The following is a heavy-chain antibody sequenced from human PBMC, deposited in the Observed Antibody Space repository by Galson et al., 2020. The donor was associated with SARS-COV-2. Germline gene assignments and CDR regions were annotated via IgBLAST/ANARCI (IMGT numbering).Heavy chain of an antibody. V-gene: IGHV4-59*01. CDR3: ARERYSSSWDYYGMDV. CDR1: GGSLSGYY. CDR2: IYYRGST. J-gene: IGHJ6*02. D-gene: IGHD6-13*01. Sequence: SETLSLTCAVYGGSLSGYYWSWIRQPPGKGLEWIGNIYYRGSTNYNPSLKSRVTISVDTSKNHFSLKLSSVTAADTAVYYCARERYSSSWDYYGMDVWGQGTTVTVSS.